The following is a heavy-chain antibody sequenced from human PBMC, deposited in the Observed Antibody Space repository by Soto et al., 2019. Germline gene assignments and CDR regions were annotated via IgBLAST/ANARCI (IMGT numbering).Heavy chain of an antibody. J-gene: IGHJ6*02. Sequence: GGSLRLSCAASGFTFSSYAMSWVRQAPGKGLEWVSAISGSGGSPYYADSVKGRFTISRDNSKNTLYLQMNGLRAEDTAVYYCAKDDELNYYYYGLDVWGQGTTVTVSS. CDR3: AKDDELNYYYYGLDV. D-gene: IGHD1-1*01. CDR1: GFTFSSYA. V-gene: IGHV3-23*01. CDR2: ISGSGGSP.